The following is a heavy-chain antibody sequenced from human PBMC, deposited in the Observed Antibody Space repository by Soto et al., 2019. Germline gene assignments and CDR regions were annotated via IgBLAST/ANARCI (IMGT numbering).Heavy chain of an antibody. D-gene: IGHD3-22*01. CDR2: VNVGNGNT. J-gene: IGHJ4*02. Sequence: ASVKVSCKSSGYSFSSYSMHWVRQAPGQRLEWMGRVNVGNGNTKYSQKFQGRVTITRETSASTAYMELSSLRFEDTAVYYCARDSFLWYYDSSRYFDYWGQGTLVTVSS. CDR3: ARDSFLWYYDSSRYFDY. V-gene: IGHV1-3*01. CDR1: GYSFSSYS.